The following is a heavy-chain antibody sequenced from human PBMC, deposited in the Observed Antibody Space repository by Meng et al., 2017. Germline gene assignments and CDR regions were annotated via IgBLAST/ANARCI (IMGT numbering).Heavy chain of an antibody. J-gene: IGHJ4*02. Sequence: QVHLRGSGPGLLNPSGTLSLTCAVSGGAIISSNWWSWVRQPPGKGLEWIGEIYHSGSTNYNPSLKSRVTISVDKSKNQFSLKLSSVTAADTAVYYCARWAPEDTAMGAYYFDYWGQGTLVTVSS. V-gene: IGHV4-4*02. CDR2: IYHSGST. D-gene: IGHD5-18*01. CDR1: GGAIISSNW. CDR3: ARWAPEDTAMGAYYFDY.